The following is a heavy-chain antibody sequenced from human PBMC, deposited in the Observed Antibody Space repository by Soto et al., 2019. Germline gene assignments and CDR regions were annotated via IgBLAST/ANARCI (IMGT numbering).Heavy chain of an antibody. J-gene: IGHJ6*02. CDR1: GYTFTSYG. CDR2: ISAYNGNT. CDR3: ARGPYYYGSGSSKHSMDV. D-gene: IGHD3-10*01. Sequence: GASVKVSCKASGYTFTSYGISWVRQAPGQGLEWMGWISAYNGNTNYAQKLQGRVTMTTDTSTSTAYMELRSLRSDDTAVYYCARGPYYYGSGSSKHSMDVWGQGTTVTVSS. V-gene: IGHV1-18*01.